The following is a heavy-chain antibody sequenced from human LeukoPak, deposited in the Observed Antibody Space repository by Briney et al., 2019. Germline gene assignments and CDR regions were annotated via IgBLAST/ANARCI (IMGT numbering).Heavy chain of an antibody. CDR2: IYYSGST. D-gene: IGHD2-8*01. V-gene: IGHV4-39*07. CDR3: ARDLSMADLGWFDP. Sequence: SETLSLTCTVSGDSISSSSYYWGWIRQPPGKGLEWIGSIYYSGSTYYNPSLKSRVTISVDTSKNQFSLKLSSVTAADTAVYYCARDLSMADLGWFDPWGQGTLVTVSS. J-gene: IGHJ5*02. CDR1: GDSISSSSYY.